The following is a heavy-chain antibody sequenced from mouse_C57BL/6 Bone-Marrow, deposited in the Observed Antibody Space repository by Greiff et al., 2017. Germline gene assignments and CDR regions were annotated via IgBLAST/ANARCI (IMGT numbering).Heavy chain of an antibody. CDR2: IYPGSGST. J-gene: IGHJ1*03. CDR1: GYTFTSYW. CDR3: ARPYYGSSPWYFDV. Sequence: VQLQQPGAELVKPGASVKMSCKASGYTFTSYWITWVKQRPGQGLEWIGDIYPGSGSTNYNEKFKSKATLTVDTSSSTAYMQLSSLTSEDSAVYYCARPYYGSSPWYFDVWGTGTTVTVSS. D-gene: IGHD1-1*01. V-gene: IGHV1-55*01.